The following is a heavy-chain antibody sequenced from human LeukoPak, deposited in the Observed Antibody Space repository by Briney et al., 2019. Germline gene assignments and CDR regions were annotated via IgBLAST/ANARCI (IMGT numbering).Heavy chain of an antibody. CDR3: ARGSRSSSSVDWFDP. J-gene: IGHJ5*02. CDR2: IYYSGST. V-gene: IGHV4-59*01. D-gene: IGHD6-6*01. Sequence: SETLSLTYSVSGGSISSYYWSWIRQPPGKGLEWIGYIYYSGSTNYNPSLKSRVTISVDTSKNQFSLKLSSVTAADTAVYYCARGSRSSSSVDWFDPWGQGTLVTVSS. CDR1: GGSISSYY.